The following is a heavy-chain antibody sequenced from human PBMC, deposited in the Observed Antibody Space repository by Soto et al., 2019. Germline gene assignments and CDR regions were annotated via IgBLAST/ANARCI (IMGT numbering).Heavy chain of an antibody. J-gene: IGHJ6*02. D-gene: IGHD3-10*01. V-gene: IGHV5-51*01. CDR1: GYNFANYW. CDR2: IYPGDSDT. CDR3: ARQGISGTYYNIGYYGLDV. Sequence: GEALKISCKGSGYNFANYWIAWVRQMPGKGLEWMGIIYPGDSDTRYSPSFQGQATFSVDKSISTAYVQWSSLKASDTAMYYCARQGISGTYYNIGYYGLDVWGQGTTVTVSS.